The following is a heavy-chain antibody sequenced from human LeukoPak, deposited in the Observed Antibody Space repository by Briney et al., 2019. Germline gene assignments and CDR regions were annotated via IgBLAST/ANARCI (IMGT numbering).Heavy chain of an antibody. D-gene: IGHD3-10*01. J-gene: IGHJ6*03. CDR1: GFTFSSYG. CDR2: IRYDGSNK. V-gene: IGHV3-30*02. Sequence: GGSLRLSCAASGFTFSSYGMHWVRQAPGKGLEWVAFIRYDGSNKYYADSVKGRFTISRDNAKNSLYLQMNSLRAEDTAVYYCARDRVTMVRGVSYYYYMDVWGKGTTVTVSS. CDR3: ARDRVTMVRGVSYYYYMDV.